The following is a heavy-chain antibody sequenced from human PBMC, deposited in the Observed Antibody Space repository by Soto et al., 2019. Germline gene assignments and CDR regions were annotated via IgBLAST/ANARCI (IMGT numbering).Heavy chain of an antibody. CDR1: GFTLSDYC. Sequence: EVQLVESGGGLVQPGGSLRLSCVASGFTLSDYCMTWIRQAPGKGLEWVANINADGNEKNYVDSVKGRFTISRDNAHSSVSLQMTSLRDDDTGIYYCARGRAVAVWGQGTLVIVSS. D-gene: IGHD6-19*01. V-gene: IGHV3-7*02. CDR2: INADGNEK. J-gene: IGHJ4*02. CDR3: ARGRAVAV.